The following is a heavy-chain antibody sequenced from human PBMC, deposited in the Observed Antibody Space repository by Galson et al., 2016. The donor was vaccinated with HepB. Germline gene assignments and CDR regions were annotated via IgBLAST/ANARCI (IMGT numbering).Heavy chain of an antibody. Sequence: SLRLSCAASGFSFSYTWMHWVRQAPGKGLVWVSRINGDGTRPIYAASVEGRFIISSDSAENTVYLQMNRLRAEDTALYYCARDLSGPDRWDQGTLVTVSP. J-gene: IGHJ5*02. CDR2: INGDGTRP. V-gene: IGHV3-74*01. CDR1: GFSFSYTW. CDR3: ARDLSGPDR.